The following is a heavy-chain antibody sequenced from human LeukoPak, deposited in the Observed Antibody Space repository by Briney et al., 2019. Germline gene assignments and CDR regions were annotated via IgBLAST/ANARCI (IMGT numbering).Heavy chain of an antibody. CDR2: LYFRGNT. CDR1: GGSISSGDYF. J-gene: IGHJ4*02. D-gene: IGHD2/OR15-2a*01. CDR3: ARQSSPFYFVDY. V-gene: IGHV4-39*07. Sequence: SETLSLTCTVSGGSISSGDYFWSWIRQHPGKGLEWLGSLYFRGNTYYNPSLKSRVSISVDTSKNQFSLRLNSVTAADTAVYFCARQSSPFYFVDYWGQGIPVTVSS.